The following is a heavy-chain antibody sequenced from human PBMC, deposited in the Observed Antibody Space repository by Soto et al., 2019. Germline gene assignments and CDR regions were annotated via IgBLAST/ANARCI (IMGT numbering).Heavy chain of an antibody. CDR1: AGTFSSYA. CDR2: IIPIFGTA. Sequence: ASVKVSCKASAGTFSSYAISWVRQAPGQGLEWMGGIIPIFGTANYAQKFQGRVTITADKSTSTAYMELSSLRSEDTAVYYCARDQGRGYYDSSGYYYPAWYFDYWGQGTLVTVSS. D-gene: IGHD3-22*01. V-gene: IGHV1-69*06. J-gene: IGHJ4*02. CDR3: ARDQGRGYYDSSGYYYPAWYFDY.